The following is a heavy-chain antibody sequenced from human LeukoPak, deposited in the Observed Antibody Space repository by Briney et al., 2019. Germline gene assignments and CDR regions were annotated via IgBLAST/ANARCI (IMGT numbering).Heavy chain of an antibody. Sequence: GGSLRLSCAASGFTFSSYWMHWVRQAPGKGLVWVSRINSDGSSTSYADSMKGRFTISRDNAKNTLYLQMNSLRAEDTAVYYCARVWTICPSCYTREDYWGQGTLVTVSS. CDR1: GFTFSSYW. CDR3: ARVWTICPSCYTREDY. CDR2: INSDGSST. V-gene: IGHV3-74*01. D-gene: IGHD2-2*02. J-gene: IGHJ4*02.